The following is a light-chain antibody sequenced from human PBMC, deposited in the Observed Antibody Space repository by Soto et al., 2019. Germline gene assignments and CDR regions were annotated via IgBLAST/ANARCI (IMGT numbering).Light chain of an antibody. CDR1: QSISSW. CDR2: AAS. CDR3: QQSYSTRIT. V-gene: IGKV1-39*01. Sequence: DVQMTQSPSTLSASVGDRVTITCRASQSISSWLAWYQQKPGKAPKLLIYAASSLQSGVPSRFSGSGSGTDFTLTISSLQPEDFATYYCQQSYSTRITFGQGTRLEIK. J-gene: IGKJ5*01.